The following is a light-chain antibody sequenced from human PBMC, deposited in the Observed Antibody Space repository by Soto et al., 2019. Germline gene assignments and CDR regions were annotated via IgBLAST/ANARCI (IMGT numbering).Light chain of an antibody. V-gene: IGKV3-20*01. CDR2: GAS. Sequence: EIVLKQSPGTLYLSPGERDTLSCRASQSVSSSYLAWYQQKPGQAPRLLIYGASSRATGIPDRFSGSGSGTDFTLTISRLEPEDFAVYYCQQYGSSPFTFGPGTKVDIK. CDR1: QSVSSSY. J-gene: IGKJ3*01. CDR3: QQYGSSPFT.